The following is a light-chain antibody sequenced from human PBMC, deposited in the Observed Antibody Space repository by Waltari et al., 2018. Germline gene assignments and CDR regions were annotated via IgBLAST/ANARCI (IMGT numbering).Light chain of an antibody. Sequence: QSVLTQPPSVSAAPGQRVTISCSGGSSNIGNNYVSWYRQFPGTAPKLLIYENTGGPSCISGRFSCLKSGTSATLDITGLQAGDEADYYCGTWDSSLSGAVLGGGTHLTVL. CDR3: GTWDSSLSGAV. J-gene: IGLJ7*01. CDR1: SSNIGNNY. V-gene: IGLV1-51*02. CDR2: ENT.